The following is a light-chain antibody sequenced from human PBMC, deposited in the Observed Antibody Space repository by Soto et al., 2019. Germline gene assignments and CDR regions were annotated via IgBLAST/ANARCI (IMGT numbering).Light chain of an antibody. CDR3: SSYAGSSTYWV. Sequence: QSALTQPPSASGSPGQSVTISCTGTSSDVGGYNYVSWYQQHPGKAPKLMIYDVSKRPSGVPDRFSGSKSGNTASLTVSGLQAEDEADYYCSSYAGSSTYWVFGGGTKVTVL. CDR1: SSDVGGYNY. V-gene: IGLV2-8*01. CDR2: DVS. J-gene: IGLJ3*02.